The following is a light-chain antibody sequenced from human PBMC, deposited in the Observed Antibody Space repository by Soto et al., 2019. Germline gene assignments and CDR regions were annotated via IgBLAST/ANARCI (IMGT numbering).Light chain of an antibody. CDR1: QDISNH. V-gene: IGKV1-27*01. J-gene: IGKJ3*01. CDR3: QKYDSVPLT. CDR2: ASS. Sequence: DIQMTQSPSSLSASVGDRVTITCRASQDISNHLAWYQQKPGKVPKLLIYASSTLQSGVPSRVSGSGSGTEFTLTINSLQPEDVATYYCQKYDSVPLTFGPGTKVDI.